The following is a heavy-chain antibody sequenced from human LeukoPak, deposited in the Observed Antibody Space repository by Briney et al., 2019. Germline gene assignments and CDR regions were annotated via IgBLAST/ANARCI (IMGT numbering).Heavy chain of an antibody. CDR3: AREYGGYSNVPFDY. CDR2: ISYDGGNE. V-gene: IGHV3-30-3*01. CDR1: GFTFSSYV. J-gene: IGHJ4*02. D-gene: IGHD5-18*01. Sequence: HAGRSLRLSCAASGFTFSSYVMHWVRQAPGKGLEWVAVISYDGGNEYYADSVKGRFTISRDNSKNTLYLEMNSLRAEDTAVYYCAREYGGYSNVPFDYWGQGTLVTVSS.